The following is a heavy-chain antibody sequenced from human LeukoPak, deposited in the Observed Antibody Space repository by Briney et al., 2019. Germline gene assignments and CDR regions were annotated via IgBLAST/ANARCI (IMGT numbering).Heavy chain of an antibody. J-gene: IGHJ5*02. V-gene: IGHV3-11*01. CDR2: ISGSGSTV. CDR3: ARDRGNSDPGDWFDP. D-gene: IGHD4-23*01. CDR1: GFAFSDYY. Sequence: GGSLRLSCAASGFAFSDYYMSWIRQAPGKGLEWVSYISGSGSTVYYAASVRGRFTISRDNAKNSLFLQMNSLRAEDTAVYYCARDRGNSDPGDWFDPWGQGTLVTVSS.